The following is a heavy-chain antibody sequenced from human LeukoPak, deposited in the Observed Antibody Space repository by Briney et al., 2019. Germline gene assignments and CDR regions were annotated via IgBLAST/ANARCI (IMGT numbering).Heavy chain of an antibody. CDR1: GFTFSDYA. J-gene: IGHJ4*02. CDR3: AKAELGVDTFFDY. D-gene: IGHD3-3*01. Sequence: GGSLRLSCSASGFTFSDYALGWVRQAPGRGLEWVATLSGSGAGTYYSDSVQGRFTISRDNSKRTLFLQMNSLRAEDTAFYYCAKAELGVDTFFDYWGQGTLVTVSS. CDR2: LSGSGAGT. V-gene: IGHV3-23*01.